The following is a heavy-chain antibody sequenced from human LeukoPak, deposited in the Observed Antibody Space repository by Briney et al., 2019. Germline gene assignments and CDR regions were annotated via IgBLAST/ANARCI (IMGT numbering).Heavy chain of an antibody. Sequence: TSETLSLTCAVYGGSFSGYYWSWIRQPPGKGLEWIGEINHSGSTNYNPSLKSRVTISVDTSKNQFSLKLSSVTAADTAVYYYARTLGYSGSYSHPYYFDYWGQGTLVTVSS. V-gene: IGHV4-34*01. D-gene: IGHD1-26*01. CDR1: GGSFSGYY. J-gene: IGHJ4*02. CDR2: INHSGST. CDR3: ARTLGYSGSYSHPYYFDY.